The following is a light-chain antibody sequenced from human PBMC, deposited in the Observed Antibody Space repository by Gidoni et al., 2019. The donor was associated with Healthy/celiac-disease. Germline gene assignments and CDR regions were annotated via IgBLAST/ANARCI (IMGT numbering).Light chain of an antibody. CDR2: DAS. CDR1: QDLSNY. Sequence: DIQMTQSPSSPSASVGDRVTITCQASQDLSNYLNWYQQKPGKAPKLLIYDASNLETGVPSRFSGSGSGTDFTFTISSLQPEDIATYYCQQYDNLPITFGQGTRLEIK. CDR3: QQYDNLPIT. V-gene: IGKV1-33*01. J-gene: IGKJ5*01.